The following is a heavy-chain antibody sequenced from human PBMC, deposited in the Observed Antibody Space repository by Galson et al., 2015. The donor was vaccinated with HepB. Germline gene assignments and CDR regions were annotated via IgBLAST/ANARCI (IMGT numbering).Heavy chain of an antibody. CDR1: GGTFSSYA. Sequence: SVKVSCKASGGTFSSYAISWVRQAPEQGLEWMGGIIPIFGTANYAQKFQGRVTITADESTSTAYMELSSLRSEDTAVYYCARPLRNDYYDSSGPWAFDIWGQGTMVTVSS. D-gene: IGHD3-22*01. J-gene: IGHJ3*02. CDR3: ARPLRNDYYDSSGPWAFDI. V-gene: IGHV1-69*13. CDR2: IIPIFGTA.